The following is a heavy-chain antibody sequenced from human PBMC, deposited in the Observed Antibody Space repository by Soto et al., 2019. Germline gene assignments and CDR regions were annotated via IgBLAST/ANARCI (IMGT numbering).Heavy chain of an antibody. Sequence: QVQLQQWGAGLLKPSETLSLTCAVYGGSFSGYYWSWIRQPPGKGLEWIGEINHSGSTNYNPSLKSRVTISVDTSKNQFSLKLSSVTAADTAVYYCARVGYGDYGWYFDLWGRGTLVTVSS. V-gene: IGHV4-34*01. CDR2: INHSGST. D-gene: IGHD4-17*01. J-gene: IGHJ2*01. CDR1: GGSFSGYY. CDR3: ARVGYGDYGWYFDL.